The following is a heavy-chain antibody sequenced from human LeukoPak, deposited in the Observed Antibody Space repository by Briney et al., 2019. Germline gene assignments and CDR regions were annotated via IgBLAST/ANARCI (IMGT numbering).Heavy chain of an antibody. CDR3: ARDSGTTGEVKFDP. CDR1: GGSISSYY. D-gene: IGHD3-10*01. V-gene: IGHV4-4*07. J-gene: IGHJ5*02. Sequence: SESLSLTCTVSGGSISSYYWSWIRQPAGTALEWIGRIYTSGTITYNPSLKSRVTMSVDTSKNQFSLKLSSVTAADTAVYYCARDSGTTGEVKFDPWGQGTLVTVSS. CDR2: IYTSGTI.